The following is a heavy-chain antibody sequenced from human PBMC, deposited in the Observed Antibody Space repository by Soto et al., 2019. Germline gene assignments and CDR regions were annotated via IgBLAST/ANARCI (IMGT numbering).Heavy chain of an antibody. CDR3: ARVVVVIPPGYYYAMDV. V-gene: IGHV1-8*01. CDR2: MNPNSGNT. CDR1: GYTFTSYD. Sequence: ASVKVSCKASGYTFTSYDINWVRQATGQGLEWMGWMNPNSGNTGYAQKFQGRVTMTRNTSISTAYMELSSLRSEDTAVYYCARVVVVIPPGYYYAMDVWGQGTTVTVSS. J-gene: IGHJ6*02. D-gene: IGHD3-22*01.